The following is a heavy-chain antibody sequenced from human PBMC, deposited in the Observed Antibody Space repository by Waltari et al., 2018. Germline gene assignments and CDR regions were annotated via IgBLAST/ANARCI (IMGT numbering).Heavy chain of an antibody. CDR3: ARVGSGYYTNDAFDI. D-gene: IGHD3-3*01. V-gene: IGHV1-2*06. Sequence: QVQLVQSGAEVKKPGASVKVSCKASGYTFTGYYMHWVRQAPGQGLEWMGRINPNSGGTNYAQKFQGRVTMTRDTSISTAYMELSRLRSDDTAMYYCARVGSGYYTNDAFDIWGQGTMVTVSS. CDR1: GYTFTGYY. CDR2: INPNSGGT. J-gene: IGHJ3*02.